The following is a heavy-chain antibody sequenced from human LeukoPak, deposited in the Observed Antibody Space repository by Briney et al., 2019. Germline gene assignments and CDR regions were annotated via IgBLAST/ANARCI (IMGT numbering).Heavy chain of an antibody. CDR2: IIPIFGTA. Sequence: SVKVSCKASGGTFSSYAISWVRQAPGQGLEWMGGIIPIFGTANYAQKFQGRVTITTDESTGTAYMELSSLRSEDTAVYYCARTTLGSSWYYYYYMDVWGKGTTVTVSS. CDR3: ARTTLGSSWYYYYYMDV. CDR1: GGTFSSYA. V-gene: IGHV1-69*05. D-gene: IGHD6-13*01. J-gene: IGHJ6*03.